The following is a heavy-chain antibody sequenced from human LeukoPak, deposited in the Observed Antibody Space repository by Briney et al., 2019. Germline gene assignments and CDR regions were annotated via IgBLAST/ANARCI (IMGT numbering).Heavy chain of an antibody. Sequence: SETLSLTCAVDGTSFSGYYWSWIRQPAGKGLEWIAEISHSGSTTYNPSLKSRVTISVDTSKKQFSLKLTSVTAADTAVYYCAIPPTGYSSGWYVYWGQGTLVTVSS. CDR3: AIPPTGYSSGWYVY. V-gene: IGHV4-34*01. CDR2: ISHSGST. CDR1: GTSFSGYY. D-gene: IGHD6-19*01. J-gene: IGHJ4*02.